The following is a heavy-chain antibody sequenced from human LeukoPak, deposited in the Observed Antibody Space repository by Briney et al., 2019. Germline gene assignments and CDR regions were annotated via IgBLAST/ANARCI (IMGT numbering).Heavy chain of an antibody. CDR2: IYPRDGST. Sequence: ASVKVFCKASGYSFTSNYIHWVRQAPGQGLEWMGMIYPRDGSTSYAQKFQGRVTVTRDTSTSTVHMELSGLRSEDTAVYYCARDQEAFGYWGQGTLVTVSS. CDR3: ARDQEAFGY. V-gene: IGHV1-46*01. J-gene: IGHJ4*02. CDR1: GYSFTSNY.